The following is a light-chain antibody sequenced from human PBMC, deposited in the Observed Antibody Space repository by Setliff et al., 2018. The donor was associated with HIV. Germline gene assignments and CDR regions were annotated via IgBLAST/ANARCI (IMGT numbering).Light chain of an antibody. V-gene: IGLV2-14*01. Sequence: QSALTQPASVSGSSGQSITISCTGTSSDVGGYNYVSWYQQHPGKAPKLMIYDVSEGPSGVSNRFSGSESGNTASLTISGLQAEDEADYYCSSYTTSTTFVFGTGTKVTVL. CDR2: DVS. CDR3: SSYTTSTTFV. J-gene: IGLJ1*01. CDR1: SSDVGGYNY.